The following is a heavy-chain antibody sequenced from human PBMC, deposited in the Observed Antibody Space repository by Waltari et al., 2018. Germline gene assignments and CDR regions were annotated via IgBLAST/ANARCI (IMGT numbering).Heavy chain of an antibody. CDR1: GDSMSSTDW. J-gene: IGHJ4*02. Sequence: QLQMQESGPGLVKPSGTLSLTCAVSGDSMSSTDWWSWVRQSPGKGLEWIGQVHQSGRTNYNPPFASRVTISIDTSINQFSLRVTSATAADTAVYYCARDRCRGIYLDSWGPGTLVTVSP. CDR2: VHQSGRT. V-gene: IGHV4-4*02. D-gene: IGHD2-15*01. CDR3: ARDRCRGIYLDS.